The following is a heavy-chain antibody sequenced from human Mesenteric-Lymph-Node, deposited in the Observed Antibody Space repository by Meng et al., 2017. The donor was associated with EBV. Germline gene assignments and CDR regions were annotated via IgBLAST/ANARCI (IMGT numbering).Heavy chain of an antibody. J-gene: IGHJ5*02. Sequence: QLQLQEPGSGLVKPSQTLSLTCAVSGGSISNDGYSWSWIRQPPGKGLEWIGYIYHSGSTYSNPSLKSRVTISVDRSKNQFSLKLNSVTAADTAVYYCATCSRRPSCWFDPWGQGTLVTVSS. CDR1: GGSISNDGYS. V-gene: IGHV4-30-2*01. CDR2: IYHSGST. CDR3: ATCSRRPSCWFDP. D-gene: IGHD2-8*01.